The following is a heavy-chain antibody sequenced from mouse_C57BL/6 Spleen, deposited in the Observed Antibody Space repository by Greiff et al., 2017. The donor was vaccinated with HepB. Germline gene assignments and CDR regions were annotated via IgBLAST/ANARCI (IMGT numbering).Heavy chain of an antibody. CDR3: ARSDGYYADWYFDV. D-gene: IGHD2-3*01. Sequence: VQLQQSGAELAKPGASVKLSCKASGYTFTSYWMHWVKQRPGQGLEWIGYINPSSGYTKYNQKFKDKATLIADKSSSTAYMQLSSLTYEDSAVYYGARSDGYYADWYFDVWGTGTTVTVSS. V-gene: IGHV1-7*01. CDR1: GYTFTSYW. CDR2: INPSSGYT. J-gene: IGHJ1*03.